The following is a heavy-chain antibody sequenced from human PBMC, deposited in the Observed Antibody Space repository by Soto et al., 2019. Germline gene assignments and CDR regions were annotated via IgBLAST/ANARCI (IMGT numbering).Heavy chain of an antibody. CDR1: GFTFSRHG. J-gene: IGHJ4*02. CDR3: ARSRYYYDSSGYYLGDY. V-gene: IGHV1-18*04. Sequence: GASVKGSCKASGFTFSRHGISRGRPAPGQGLEWMGWISAYNGNTNYAQKLQGGVTMTTDTSTSTAYMELRSLRSDDTAVYYCARSRYYYDSSGYYLGDYWGQGTLVTVSS. D-gene: IGHD3-22*01. CDR2: ISAYNGNT.